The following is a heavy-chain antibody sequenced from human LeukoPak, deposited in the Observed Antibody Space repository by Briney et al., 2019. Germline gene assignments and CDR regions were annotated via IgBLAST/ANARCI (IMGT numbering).Heavy chain of an antibody. V-gene: IGHV4-39*01. CDR2: TYYSGST. CDR1: GGSISSSSYY. CDR3: ARLQGDSYDFLSGYYPRTYYFDY. J-gene: IGHJ4*02. D-gene: IGHD3-3*01. Sequence: SETLSLTCTVSGGSISSSSYYWGWIRQPPGKGLEWIGSTYYSGSTYYNPSLKSRVTISVDTSKNQFSLKLSSVTAADTAVYYCARLQGDSYDFLSGYYPRTYYFDYWGQGTLVTVSS.